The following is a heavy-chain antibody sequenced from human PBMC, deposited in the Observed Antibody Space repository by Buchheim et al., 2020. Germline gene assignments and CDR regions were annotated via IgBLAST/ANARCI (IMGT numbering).Heavy chain of an antibody. V-gene: IGHV1-2*04. CDR3: ARDHYDSSGYYYSVFDY. CDR2: INPNSGGT. Sequence: QVQLVQSGAEVKKPGASVKVSCKASGYTFTGYYMHWVRQAPGQGLEWMGWINPNSGGTNYAQKFQGWVTMTRDTTISKAYMELSRLRSDDTAVYYCARDHYDSSGYYYSVFDYWGQGTL. CDR1: GYTFTGYY. D-gene: IGHD3-22*01. J-gene: IGHJ4*02.